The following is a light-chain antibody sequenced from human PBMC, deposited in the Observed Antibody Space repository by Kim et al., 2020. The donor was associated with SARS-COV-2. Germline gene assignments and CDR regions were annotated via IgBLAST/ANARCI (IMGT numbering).Light chain of an antibody. V-gene: IGKV3-15*01. Sequence: VSPGERPPLSCRASQTVSGNLAWYQQKPGQAPRVVVYGASTRATGIPARFSGSGSGTEFTLTISSLQSEDFAVYYCQQYSHWPRTFGQGTKVDIK. CDR3: QQYSHWPRT. CDR1: QTVSGN. J-gene: IGKJ1*01. CDR2: GAS.